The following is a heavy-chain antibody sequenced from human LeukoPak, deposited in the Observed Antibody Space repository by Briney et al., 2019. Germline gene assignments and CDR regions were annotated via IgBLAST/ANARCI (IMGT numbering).Heavy chain of an antibody. CDR1: EFSVGSNY. CDR2: ISSSGSTI. Sequence: GGSLRPSCAASEFSVGSNYMTWVRQAPGKGLEGVSYISSSGSTIYYADSVKVPFTISRYNAKNSPYLQMNSLRAEDTAVYYCAELGITMIGGVWGKGTTVTISS. D-gene: IGHD3-10*02. V-gene: IGHV3-48*03. J-gene: IGHJ6*04. CDR3: AELGITMIGGV.